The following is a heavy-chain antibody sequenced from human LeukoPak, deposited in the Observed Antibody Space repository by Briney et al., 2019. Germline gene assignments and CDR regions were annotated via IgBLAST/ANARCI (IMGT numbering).Heavy chain of an antibody. J-gene: IGHJ4*02. Sequence: GGSLRLSCAASGFTFSAYSMNWVRQAPGKGLEWMSYIGISRGNTKYADSVKGRFTISADKTKNSLYLQMNSLRVEDTAVYYCARDYKYAFDNWGQGTLATVSS. CDR2: IGISRGNT. D-gene: IGHD5-24*01. CDR1: GFTFSAYS. CDR3: ARDYKYAFDN. V-gene: IGHV3-48*01.